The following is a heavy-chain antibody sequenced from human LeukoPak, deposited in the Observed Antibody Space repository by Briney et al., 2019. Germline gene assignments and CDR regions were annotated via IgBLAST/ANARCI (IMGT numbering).Heavy chain of an antibody. CDR1: GGSISPYY. V-gene: IGHV4-59*08. Sequence: SETLSLTCTVSGGSISPYYWSWIRQPPGKGLEWIGYVYYSGSTTYNPSLRSRVTISVDTSKNQFSLKLSSVTAADTAVYYCARHYRVAATAYWGQGTLVTVSS. CDR2: VYYSGST. D-gene: IGHD1-26*01. CDR3: ARHYRVAATAY. J-gene: IGHJ4*02.